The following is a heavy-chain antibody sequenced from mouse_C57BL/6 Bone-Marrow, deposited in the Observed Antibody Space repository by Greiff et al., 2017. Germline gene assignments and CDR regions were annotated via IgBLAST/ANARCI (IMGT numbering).Heavy chain of an antibody. J-gene: IGHJ3*01. D-gene: IGHD2-4*01. V-gene: IGHV3-6*01. CDR2: ISYDGSN. CDR3: ASSDDYEFAY. CDR1: GYSITSGYY. Sequence: EVKLVESGPGLVKPSQSLSLTCSVTGYSITSGYYWNWIRQFTGNKLEWMGYISYDGSNNYNPSLKNRISITRDTSKNQFFLKLNSVTTEDTATYYCASSDDYEFAYWGQGTLVTVSA.